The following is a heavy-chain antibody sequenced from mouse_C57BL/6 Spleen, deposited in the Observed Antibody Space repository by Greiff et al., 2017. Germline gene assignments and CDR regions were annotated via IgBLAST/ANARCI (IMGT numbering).Heavy chain of an antibody. CDR1: GYTFTSYW. CDR3: ARGRSSWCAY. Sequence: VQLQQPGAELVRPGSSVKLSCKASGYTFTSYWMHWVKQRPIQGLEWIGNIDPSDSETHYNQKFKDKATLTVDKSSSTAYMQLSSLTSEDSAVYYCARGRSSWCAYWGQRTLGTVSA. CDR2: IDPSDSET. J-gene: IGHJ3*01. V-gene: IGHV1-52*01.